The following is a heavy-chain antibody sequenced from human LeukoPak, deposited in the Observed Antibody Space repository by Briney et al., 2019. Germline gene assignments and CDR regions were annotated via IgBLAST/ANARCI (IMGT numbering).Heavy chain of an antibody. D-gene: IGHD2-15*01. J-gene: IGHJ5*02. CDR2: IYYSGST. CDR1: GGSISSYY. V-gene: IGHV4-59*01. CDR3: VRGVVVVAATPPWFDP. Sequence: SETLSLTCTVSGGSISSYYWSWIRQPPGKGLEWIGYIYYSGSTNYNPSLKSRVTISVDTSKNQFSLKLSSVTAADTAVYYCVRGVVVVAATPPWFDPWGQGTLVTVSS.